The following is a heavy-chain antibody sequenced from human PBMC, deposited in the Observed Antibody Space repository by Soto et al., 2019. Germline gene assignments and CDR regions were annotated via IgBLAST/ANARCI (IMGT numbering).Heavy chain of an antibody. J-gene: IGHJ2*01. CDR1: GFTFSGSA. V-gene: IGHV3-73*01. CDR3: TTPYCSSTSCYRSGYWYFDL. D-gene: IGHD2-2*01. Sequence: LRLSCAASGFTFSGSAMHWVRQASGKGLEWVGRIRSKANSYATAYAASVKGRFTISRDDSKNTAYLQMNSLKTEDTAVYYCTTPYCSSTSCYRSGYWYFDLWGRGTLVTVSS. CDR2: IRSKANSYAT.